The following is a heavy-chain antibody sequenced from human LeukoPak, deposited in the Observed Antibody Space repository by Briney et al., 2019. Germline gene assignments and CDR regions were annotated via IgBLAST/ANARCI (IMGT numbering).Heavy chain of an antibody. V-gene: IGHV4-59*01. Sequence: PSETLSLTCTVSGGSISSYYWSWIRQPPGKGLEWIGYIYYSGSTNYNPSLKSRVTISVDTSKNQFSLKLSSVTAADTAVYYCAWAVVGAPAFDIWGQGTMVTVSS. CDR3: AWAVVGAPAFDI. J-gene: IGHJ3*02. D-gene: IGHD3-22*01. CDR2: IYYSGST. CDR1: GGSISSYY.